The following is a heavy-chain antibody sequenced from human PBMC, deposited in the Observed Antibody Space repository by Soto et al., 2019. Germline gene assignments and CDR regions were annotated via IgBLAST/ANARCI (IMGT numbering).Heavy chain of an antibody. CDR3: ARLAETGDEFWFDP. Sequence: SETLSLTCTVSGGSISSSSYYWGWIRQPPGKGLEWIGSIYYSGSTYYNPSLKSRVTISVDTSKNQFSLKLSSVTAADTAVYYCARLAETGDEFWFDPWGQGTLVTVSS. D-gene: IGHD7-27*01. V-gene: IGHV4-39*01. CDR2: IYYSGST. J-gene: IGHJ5*02. CDR1: GGSISSSSYY.